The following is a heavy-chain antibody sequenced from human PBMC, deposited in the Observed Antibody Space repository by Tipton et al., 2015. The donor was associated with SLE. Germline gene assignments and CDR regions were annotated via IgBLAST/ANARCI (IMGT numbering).Heavy chain of an antibody. J-gene: IGHJ3*02. CDR3: ARISPRTPHAFDI. CDR1: GGSISSYY. Sequence: TLSLTCTVSGGSISSYYWSWIRPPAGKGLEWSGRIYTSGRTNYNPSLKSRVTMSVDTAKNQFSLKLSSVTAADTAVYYCARISPRTPHAFDIGGQGTMVTVSS. CDR2: IYTSGRT. V-gene: IGHV4-4*07. D-gene: IGHD2-15*01.